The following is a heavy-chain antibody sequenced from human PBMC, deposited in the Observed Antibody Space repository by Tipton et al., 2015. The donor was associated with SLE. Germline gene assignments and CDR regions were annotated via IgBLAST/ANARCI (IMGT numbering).Heavy chain of an antibody. Sequence: SLRLSCAAPGFTFSSYWMHWVRQAPGKGLVWVSRINSDGSSTTYADSVKGRFTISRDNDKNTLYLQMNSLRAEDTAVYYCAREYPGFYYYMDVWGKETKVTVSS. V-gene: IGHV3-74*01. CDR2: INSDGSST. CDR1: GFTFSSYW. D-gene: IGHD2-2*01. CDR3: AREYPGFYYYMDV. J-gene: IGHJ6*03.